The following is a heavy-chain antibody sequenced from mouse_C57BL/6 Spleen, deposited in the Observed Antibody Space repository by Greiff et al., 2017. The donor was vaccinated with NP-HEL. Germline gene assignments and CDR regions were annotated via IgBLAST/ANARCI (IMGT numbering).Heavy chain of an antibody. CDR3: AREDDYDGPFAY. CDR1: GFTFSSYA. J-gene: IGHJ3*01. CDR2: ISDGGSYT. D-gene: IGHD2-4*01. V-gene: IGHV5-4*01. Sequence: EVQWVESGGGLVKPGGSLKLSCAASGFTFSSYAMSWVRQTPEKRLEWVATISDGGSYTYYPDNVKGRFTISRDNAKNNLYLQMSHLKSEDTAMYYCAREDDYDGPFAYWGQGTLVTVSA.